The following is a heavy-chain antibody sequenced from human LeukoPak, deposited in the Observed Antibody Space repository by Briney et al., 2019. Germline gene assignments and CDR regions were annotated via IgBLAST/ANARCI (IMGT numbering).Heavy chain of an antibody. CDR3: ARVDYGSGCDS. J-gene: IGHJ4*02. CDR2: ISSNGRRT. D-gene: IGHD6-19*01. CDR1: GFTFSSYS. V-gene: IGHV3-64*01. Sequence: GGSLRLSCAASGFTFSSYSMHWVRQAPGKGLEFVSAISSNGRRTYYANSVKGRFTISRDISKNTLYLQMGSLRAEDMAVYYCARVDYGSGCDSWGQGTLVTVSS.